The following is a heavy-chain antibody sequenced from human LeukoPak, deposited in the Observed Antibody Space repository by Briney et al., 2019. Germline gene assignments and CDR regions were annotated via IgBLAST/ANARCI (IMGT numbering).Heavy chain of an antibody. D-gene: IGHD6-6*01. V-gene: IGHV3-30-3*01. J-gene: IGHJ4*02. Sequence: GGSLRLSCAASGFTFSSYVMHWVRQAPGKGVEGVAVISYDGSNKYYADSVKGRFTISRDNSKNTLYLQMNSLRAEDTAVYYCAREVSRSNYFDYWGQGTLVTVSS. CDR1: GFTFSSYV. CDR2: ISYDGSNK. CDR3: AREVSRSNYFDY.